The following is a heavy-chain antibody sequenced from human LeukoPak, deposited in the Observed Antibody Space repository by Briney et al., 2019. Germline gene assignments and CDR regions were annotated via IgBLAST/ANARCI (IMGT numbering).Heavy chain of an antibody. Sequence: SETLSHTCIVSGGSISSYYWSWIRQPPGKGLEWIGYIYYSGSTNYNPSLKSRVTISVDTSKNQFSLKLSSVTAADTAVYYCARHYRGLYYFDYWGQGTLVTVSS. D-gene: IGHD4-11*01. J-gene: IGHJ4*02. V-gene: IGHV4-59*01. CDR1: GGSISSYY. CDR2: IYYSGST. CDR3: ARHYRGLYYFDY.